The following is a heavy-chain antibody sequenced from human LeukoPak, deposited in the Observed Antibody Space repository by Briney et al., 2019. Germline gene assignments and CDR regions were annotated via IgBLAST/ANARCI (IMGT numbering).Heavy chain of an antibody. CDR3: ARDCSGGSCHNWFDP. D-gene: IGHD2-15*01. V-gene: IGHV3-21*01. J-gene: IGHJ5*02. Sequence: GGSLRLSCAASGFTFSSYTMNWVRQAPGKGPEWVSSISGSTMFIYYADSVKARFTISRDNAKNSLYLQMNSLRAEDTAVYYCARDCSGGSCHNWFDPWGQGTLVTVSS. CDR1: GFTFSSYT. CDR2: ISGSTMFI.